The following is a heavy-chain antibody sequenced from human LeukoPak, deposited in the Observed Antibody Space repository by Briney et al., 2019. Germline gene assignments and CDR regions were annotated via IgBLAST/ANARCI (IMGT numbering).Heavy chain of an antibody. V-gene: IGHV3-20*04. D-gene: IGHD3-10*01. CDR3: ARGLWFGETNFDY. Sequence: RSGGSLRLSWAASGFTFDDYGMSWVRQAPGKGLEWVSGINWNGGSTGYADSVKGRFTISRDNAKNSLYLQMNSLRAEDTALYYCARGLWFGETNFDYWGQGTLVTVSS. J-gene: IGHJ4*02. CDR1: GFTFDDYG. CDR2: INWNGGST.